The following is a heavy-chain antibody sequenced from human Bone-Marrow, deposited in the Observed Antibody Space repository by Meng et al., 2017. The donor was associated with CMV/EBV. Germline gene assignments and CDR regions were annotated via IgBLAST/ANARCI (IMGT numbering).Heavy chain of an antibody. Sequence: ASVKVSCKASGYSFTGYYMHWVRQAPGQGLEWMGRINSNSDDTNYAQKFQGRVTMTRDTSISTAYMELSRLRSDDTAVYYCARAMYNWNYEDYWGQGTLGTVSS. CDR3: ARAMYNWNYEDY. D-gene: IGHD1-7*01. V-gene: IGHV1-2*02. CDR1: GYSFTGYY. CDR2: INSNSDDT. J-gene: IGHJ4*02.